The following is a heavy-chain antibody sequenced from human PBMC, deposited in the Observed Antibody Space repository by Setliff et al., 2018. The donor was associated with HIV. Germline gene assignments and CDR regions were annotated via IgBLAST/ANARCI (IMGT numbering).Heavy chain of an antibody. D-gene: IGHD3-22*01. CDR2: IIPILGIA. Sequence: ASVKVSCKASGGTFSSYAISWVRQAPGQGLEWMGGIIPILGIANYAQKFQGRVTITADESTSTAYMGLSSLRSEDTAVYYCASYYYDSSGYSENEGDAFDIWGQGTMVTVSS. J-gene: IGHJ3*02. V-gene: IGHV1-69*10. CDR1: GGTFSSYA. CDR3: ASYYYDSSGYSENEGDAFDI.